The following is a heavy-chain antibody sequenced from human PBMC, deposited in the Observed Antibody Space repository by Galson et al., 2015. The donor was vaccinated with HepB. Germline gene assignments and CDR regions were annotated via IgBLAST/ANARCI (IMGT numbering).Heavy chain of an antibody. Sequence: SLTCTVSGDSINNYYWNWIRQAPGKGLEWIGYIYSNGITNYNPSLKSRVTILVDMSKNQFSLRLRSITAADTAVYYCARHFKRGTSSWSRGSSWFDPWGQGTRVTVSS. D-gene: IGHD6-19*01. V-gene: IGHV4-59*08. CDR1: GDSINNYY. CDR3: ARHFKRGTSSWSRGSSWFDP. J-gene: IGHJ5*02. CDR2: IYSNGIT.